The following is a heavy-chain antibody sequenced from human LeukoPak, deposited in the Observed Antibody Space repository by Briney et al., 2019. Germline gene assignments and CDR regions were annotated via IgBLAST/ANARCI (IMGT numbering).Heavy chain of an antibody. V-gene: IGHV4-4*09. J-gene: IGHJ5*02. CDR1: GGSISSYY. D-gene: IGHD6-6*01. CDR3: ARHAARAGWFDP. Sequence: SETLSLTCTASGGSISSYYWSWIRQPPGKGLEWIGYIYTSGSTNYNPSLKSRVTISVDTSKNQFSLKLSSVTAADTAVYYCARHAARAGWFDPWGQGTLVTVSS. CDR2: IYTSGST.